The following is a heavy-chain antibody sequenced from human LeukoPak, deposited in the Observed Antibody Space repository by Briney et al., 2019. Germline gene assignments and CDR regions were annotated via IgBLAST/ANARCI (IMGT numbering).Heavy chain of an antibody. D-gene: IGHD6-6*01. Sequence: GGSLRLSCAASGFTLSSYSMNWVRQAPGKGLEWVSYISSSSTHIYYADSVKGRFTISRDNARNSLYLQMNSLRAEDTAIYYCARSEHSSSSFDCWGQGTLVTVSS. V-gene: IGHV3-21*01. CDR3: ARSEHSSSSFDC. J-gene: IGHJ4*02. CDR2: ISSSSTHI. CDR1: GFTLSSYS.